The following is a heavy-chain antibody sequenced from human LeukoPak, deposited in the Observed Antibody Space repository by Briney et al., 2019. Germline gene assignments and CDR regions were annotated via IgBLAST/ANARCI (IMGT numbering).Heavy chain of an antibody. J-gene: IGHJ5*02. Sequence: GESLKISCKGSGYRFISYWIGWVRQMPGKGLEWMGIIYPSDSDTRYSPSFQGQVTISADKSITTAYLQWSSLKASDTAMYYCARYSSGYYWFDPWGQGTLVTVSS. CDR1: GYRFISYW. V-gene: IGHV5-51*01. D-gene: IGHD3-22*01. CDR3: ARYSSGYYWFDP. CDR2: IYPSDSDT.